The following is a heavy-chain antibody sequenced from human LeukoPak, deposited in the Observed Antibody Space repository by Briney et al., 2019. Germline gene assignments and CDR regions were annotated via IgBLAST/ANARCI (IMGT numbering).Heavy chain of an antibody. Sequence: GRSLRLSCAASGFAFNNYGIHYIRQAPGKGLEWVAVISDDGRHKNYADSVKGRFTISRDNSNNTLYLQMNSLRVEDTGVYYCAKDRETTASGTFDYWGQGTPVTVSS. CDR2: ISDDGRHK. CDR1: GFAFNNYG. CDR3: AKDRETTASGTFDY. V-gene: IGHV3-30*18. J-gene: IGHJ4*02. D-gene: IGHD6-13*01.